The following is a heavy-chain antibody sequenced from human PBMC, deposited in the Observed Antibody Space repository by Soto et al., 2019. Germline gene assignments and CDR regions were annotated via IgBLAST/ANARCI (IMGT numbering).Heavy chain of an antibody. D-gene: IGHD3-22*01. CDR1: GFTFSSYG. CDR2: IWYDGSNK. CDR3: AREKTYYYDSSGYPTEPDPFDY. J-gene: IGHJ4*02. V-gene: IGHV3-33*01. Sequence: QVQLVESGGGVVQPGRSLRLSCAASGFTFSSYGMHWVRQAPGKGLEWVAVIWYDGSNKYYADSVKGRFTISRDNSQNTLYLQMNSLRAEDTAVYYCAREKTYYYDSSGYPTEPDPFDYWGQGTLVTVSS.